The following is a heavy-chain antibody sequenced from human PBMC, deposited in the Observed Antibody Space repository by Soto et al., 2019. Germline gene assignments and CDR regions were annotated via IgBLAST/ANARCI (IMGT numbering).Heavy chain of an antibody. D-gene: IGHD6-19*01. CDR2: ISYDGSNK. V-gene: IGHV3-30-3*01. CDR1: GFTCISYA. Sequence: PGGSHRLSSTASGFTCISYAMHWVRQAPGKGLEWVAVISYDGSNKYYADSVKGRFTISRDNSKNTLYLQMNSLRAEDTAVYYCARGSGWLTDYWGQGTLVTAPQ. CDR3: ARGSGWLTDY. J-gene: IGHJ4*02.